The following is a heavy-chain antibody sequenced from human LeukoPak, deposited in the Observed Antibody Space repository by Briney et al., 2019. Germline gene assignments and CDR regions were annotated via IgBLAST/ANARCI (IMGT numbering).Heavy chain of an antibody. D-gene: IGHD6-13*01. CDR3: GRATYTSIWFHDAFDI. V-gene: IGHV1-2*02. Sequence: GASVKVSRKASGFTFTTYFMHWVRQAPGQGLEWMGWINPYSGATNSAQKFQGRVTMTRDTSINTAYMELSMLTSDDTAVYYCGRATYTSIWFHDAFDIWGQGTMVTVSS. CDR1: GFTFTTYF. J-gene: IGHJ3*02. CDR2: INPYSGAT.